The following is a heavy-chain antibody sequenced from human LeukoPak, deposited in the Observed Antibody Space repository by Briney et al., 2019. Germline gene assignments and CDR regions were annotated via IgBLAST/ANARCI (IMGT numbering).Heavy chain of an antibody. V-gene: IGHV3-30*04. CDR3: ARETYDILTGYSPFDY. D-gene: IGHD3-9*01. CDR2: ISYDGSNE. Sequence: GGSLRLSCAASGFTFSSYVMHWVRQAPGKGLEWVAIISYDGSNEYYADSVKGRFTISRDNAKNSLYLQMNSLRAEDTAVYYCARETYDILTGYSPFDYWGQGTLVTVSS. J-gene: IGHJ4*02. CDR1: GFTFSSYV.